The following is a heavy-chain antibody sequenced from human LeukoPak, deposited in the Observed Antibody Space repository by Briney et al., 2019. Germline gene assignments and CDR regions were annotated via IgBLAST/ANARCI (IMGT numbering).Heavy chain of an antibody. CDR1: GFTFSSYG. Sequence: GGSLRLSCAASGFTFSSYGMHWVRQAPGKGLEWVAVIWYDGSHKYYANSVKGRFTISRDNSKNTLHLQMNSLRAEDTAVYYCARDLLLWFGELSGDSDYWGQGTLVTVSS. CDR2: IWYDGSHK. CDR3: ARDLLLWFGELSGDSDY. D-gene: IGHD3-10*01. J-gene: IGHJ4*02. V-gene: IGHV3-33*01.